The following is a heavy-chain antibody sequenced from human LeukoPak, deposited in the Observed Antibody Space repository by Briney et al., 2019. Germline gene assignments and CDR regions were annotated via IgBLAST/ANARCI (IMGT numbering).Heavy chain of an antibody. CDR1: GGSVSSGSYY. D-gene: IGHD2-15*01. J-gene: IGHJ6*03. CDR3: ARDGPVVVVAASTYYYYYYMDV. CDR2: IYYSGST. Sequence: SETLSLTCTVSGGSVSSGSYYWSWIRQPPGKGLEWIGYIYYSGSTNYNPSLKSRVTISVDTSKNQFSLKLSSVTAADTAVYYCARDGPVVVVAASTYYYYYYMDVWGKGTTVTVPS. V-gene: IGHV4-61*01.